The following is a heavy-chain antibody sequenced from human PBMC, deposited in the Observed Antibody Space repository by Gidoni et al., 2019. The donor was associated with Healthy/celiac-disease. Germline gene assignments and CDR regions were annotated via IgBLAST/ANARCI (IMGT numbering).Heavy chain of an antibody. CDR3: AREVGSFVDFNWFDP. Sequence: QVQLQESGPGLVKPSETLSLTCTVSGGSISSYYWSWIRQPPGKGLEWIGYIYYSGSTNYNPSLKSRVTISVDTSKNQFSLKLSSVTAADTAVYYCAREVGSFVDFNWFDPWGQGTLVSVSS. V-gene: IGHV4-59*01. CDR2: IYYSGST. CDR1: GGSISSYY. D-gene: IGHD3-9*01. J-gene: IGHJ5*02.